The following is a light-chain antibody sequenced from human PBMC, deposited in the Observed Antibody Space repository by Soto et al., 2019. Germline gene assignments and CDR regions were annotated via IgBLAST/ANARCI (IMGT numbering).Light chain of an antibody. CDR2: AAS. V-gene: IGKV1-8*01. Sequence: AIRMTQSPSSFSASTGDRATITCRASQGISSYLAWYQQKPGKAPKLLIYAASTLQSGVPTRFSGSGSGTDFTLTISWLQSEDFATYYCQQYYRYPITFGQGTRLEIK. CDR3: QQYYRYPIT. CDR1: QGISSY. J-gene: IGKJ5*01.